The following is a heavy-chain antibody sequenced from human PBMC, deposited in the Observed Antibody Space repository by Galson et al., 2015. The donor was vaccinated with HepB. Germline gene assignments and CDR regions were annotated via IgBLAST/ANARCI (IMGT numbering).Heavy chain of an antibody. CDR2: IYYSGST. V-gene: IGHV4-39*01. J-gene: IGHJ6*02. Sequence: SETLSLTCTVSGGSISSSSYYWGWIRQPPGTGLEWIGSIYYSGSTYYNPSLKSRVTISVDSSKNQFSLKLSSVTAADTAVYYCARLLAYSSGYYYYGMDVWGQGTTVTVSS. CDR3: ARLLAYSSGYYYYGMDV. CDR1: GGSISSSSYY. D-gene: IGHD6-25*01.